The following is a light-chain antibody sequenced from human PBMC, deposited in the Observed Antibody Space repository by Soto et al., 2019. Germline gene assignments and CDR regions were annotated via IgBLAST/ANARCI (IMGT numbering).Light chain of an antibody. CDR2: DAS. Sequence: AIQLTQSPSSLSASVGDRVTITCRASQGISSALAWYKQKPGKAPKVMSYDASSLESGVPSRFRGSGSGTDFTLTISSLKPEDFETYYRQQFNNYPITFGQGTRLEIK. V-gene: IGKV1D-13*01. CDR3: QQFNNYPIT. J-gene: IGKJ5*01. CDR1: QGISSA.